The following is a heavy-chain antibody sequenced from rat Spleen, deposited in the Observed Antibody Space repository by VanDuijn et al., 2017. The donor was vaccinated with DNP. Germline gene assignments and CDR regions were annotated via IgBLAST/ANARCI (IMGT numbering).Heavy chain of an antibody. J-gene: IGHJ3*01. Sequence: EVQLVESGGGLVQPGRSLKLSCAVSGFTFSDYYMAWVRQAPAKGLEWVATISYNGGTPYYRDSVKGRFTISRDNAKSTLYLQMDSLRSEDTATYYCARQDPFAYWGQGTLVTVSS. V-gene: IGHV5-7*01. CDR2: ISYNGGTP. CDR1: GFTFSDYY. CDR3: ARQDPFAY.